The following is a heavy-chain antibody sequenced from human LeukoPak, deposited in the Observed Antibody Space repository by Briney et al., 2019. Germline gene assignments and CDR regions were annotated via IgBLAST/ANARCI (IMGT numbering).Heavy chain of an antibody. CDR3: ARGGPPGYYYDYYMDV. CDR1: SGSIFSSNW. Sequence: SGTLSLTCAASSGSIFSSNWWSWVRQPPGKGLEWIGQIFHSGSTSYSPSLKSRVTISVDTSKNQFSLKMSSVTAADTAVYFCARGGPPGYYYDYYMDVWGKGTTVTISS. J-gene: IGHJ6*03. CDR2: IFHSGST. V-gene: IGHV4-4*02.